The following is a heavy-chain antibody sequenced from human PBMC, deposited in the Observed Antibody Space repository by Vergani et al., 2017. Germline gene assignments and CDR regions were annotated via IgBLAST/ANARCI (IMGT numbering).Heavy chain of an antibody. Sequence: QVQLVESGGGLVKPGGSLRLSCAASGFTFSDYYMSWIRQAPGQGLEWVSYISSSGSTIYYADSVKGRFTISRDNSKNTLYLQMNSLRAEDTAVYYCARDGGPRTSRTPRAKYGMDVWGQGPRSPSP. D-gene: IGHD2-2*01. CDR1: GFTFSDYY. J-gene: IGHJ6*02. CDR2: ISSSGSTI. CDR3: ARDGGPRTSRTPRAKYGMDV. V-gene: IGHV3-11*04.